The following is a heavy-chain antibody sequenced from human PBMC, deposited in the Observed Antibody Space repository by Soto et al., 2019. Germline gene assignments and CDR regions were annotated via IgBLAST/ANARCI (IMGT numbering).Heavy chain of an antibody. CDR2: IRQDGGDQ. CDR1: GFTFTNYW. D-gene: IGHD5-18*01. Sequence: EAQLVESGGGLVQPGGSLRLSCVASGFTFTNYWMHWVRQTAGKRLEWLADIRQDGGDQAYVDSVRSRFTISRDNAKXXXXXXXXXLTAADTAVYFCVRGARGKDSTWGRGTLVTVSS. V-gene: IGHV3-7*01. CDR3: VRGARGKDST. J-gene: IGHJ1*01.